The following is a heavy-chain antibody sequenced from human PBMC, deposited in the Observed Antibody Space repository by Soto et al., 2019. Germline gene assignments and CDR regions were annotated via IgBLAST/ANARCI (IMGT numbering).Heavy chain of an antibody. J-gene: IGHJ6*02. CDR2: ISAYNGNT. V-gene: IGHV1-18*01. CDR3: ARDSPTAKARNYYDNGMDL. CDR1: GYTFTSYG. D-gene: IGHD5-18*01. Sequence: QVQLVQSGAEVKKPGASVKVSCKASGYTFTSYGISWVRQAPGQGLEGMGWISAYNGNTNYAQKLQGRVTMTTDTSTSTAYMELRSLRSDDTVVYYCARDSPTAKARNYYDNGMDLWGQGTTVPVPS.